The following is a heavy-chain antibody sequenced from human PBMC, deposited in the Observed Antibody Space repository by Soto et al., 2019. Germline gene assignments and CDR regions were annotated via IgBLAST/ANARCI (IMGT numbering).Heavy chain of an antibody. CDR3: ARSRSLDPGYYNSSVLELEN. D-gene: IGHD3-9*01. V-gene: IGHV4-34*01. CDR2: INHSGST. J-gene: IGHJ4*02. CDR1: GGSFSGYY. Sequence: SETLSLTCAVYGGSFSGYYWSWIRQPPGKGLEWIGEINHSGSTNYNPSLKSRVTISVDTSKNQFSLKLSSVTAADTAVYYCARSRSLDPGYYNSSVLELENWGQGTLVTVSS.